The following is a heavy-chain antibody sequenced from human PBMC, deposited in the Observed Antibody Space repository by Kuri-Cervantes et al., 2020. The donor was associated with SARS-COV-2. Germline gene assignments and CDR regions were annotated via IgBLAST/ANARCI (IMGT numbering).Heavy chain of an antibody. CDR1: GGSINSTSYY. D-gene: IGHD3-3*01. CDR3: ARHVVSGWSGYFDY. Sequence: SETLSLTCTVSGGSINSTSYYWGWVRQPPGKGLEWIGSIYYSGSTYYNPSLKSRVTISVDTSKNQFSLKLSSVTAADTAVYYCARHVVSGWSGYFDYWGQGTLVTVSS. CDR2: IYYSGST. J-gene: IGHJ4*02. V-gene: IGHV4-39*01.